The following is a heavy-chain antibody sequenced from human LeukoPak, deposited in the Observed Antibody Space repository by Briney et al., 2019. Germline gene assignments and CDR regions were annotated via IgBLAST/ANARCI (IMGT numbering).Heavy chain of an antibody. CDR1: GYTFTNYL. CDR3: VREESGGYFDY. Sequence: VASVMVSCKASGYTFTNYLLHWVRQAPGQGLEWVGRITPSVDTTNYAQKFRDRVTMTRDTSTSTVYMELSSLRSEDTAVYHCVREESGGYFDYWGQGTLVTVSS. D-gene: IGHD2-8*02. CDR2: ITPSVDTT. J-gene: IGHJ4*02. V-gene: IGHV1-46*01.